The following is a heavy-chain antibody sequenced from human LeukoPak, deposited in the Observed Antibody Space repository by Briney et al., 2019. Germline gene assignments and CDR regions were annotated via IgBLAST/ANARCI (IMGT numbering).Heavy chain of an antibody. J-gene: IGHJ6*03. CDR3: VRVSSQIYYSYMDV. V-gene: IGHV3-30*03. CDR1: GFTFSGYG. CDR2: ISYDGTTK. Sequence: GGSLRLSCAASGFTFSGYGMHWVRQAPGKGLEWVAVISYDGTTKFYSDSVKGRFTISRDNSKNTLSVQMNSLNAEDTAVYYCVRVSSQIYYSYMDVWGTGTTVIVSS.